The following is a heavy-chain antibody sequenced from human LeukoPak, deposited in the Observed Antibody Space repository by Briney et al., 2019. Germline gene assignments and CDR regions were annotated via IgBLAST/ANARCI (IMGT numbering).Heavy chain of an antibody. CDR3: ARSALDNTRFYYVPFDY. CDR2: IYYSGST. CDR1: GGSISSSSTYY. D-gene: IGHD3-22*01. V-gene: IGHV4-39*01. Sequence: SETLSLTCTVFGGSISSSSTYYWGWIRQPPGKGLEWIGSIYYSGSTYYRPSLKSRVTISVDTSKNQFSLKLSSVTAADTAVYYCARSALDNTRFYYVPFDYWGLGALVTVSS. J-gene: IGHJ4*02.